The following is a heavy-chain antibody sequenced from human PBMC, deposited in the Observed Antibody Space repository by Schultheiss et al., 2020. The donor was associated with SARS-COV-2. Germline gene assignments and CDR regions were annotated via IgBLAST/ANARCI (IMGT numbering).Heavy chain of an antibody. CDR3: AREGYCSSTSCYSWLYYYYMDV. Sequence: SETLSLTCDVSGVSINTGFFYWNWIRQSPGKGLEWIGYIYYSGSTNYNPSLKSRVTMSVDTSKKQFSLKLSSVTAADTAVYYCAREGYCSSTSCYSWLYYYYMDVWGKGTTVTVSS. CDR1: GVSINTGFFY. V-gene: IGHV4-61*01. D-gene: IGHD2-2*02. J-gene: IGHJ6*03. CDR2: IYYSGST.